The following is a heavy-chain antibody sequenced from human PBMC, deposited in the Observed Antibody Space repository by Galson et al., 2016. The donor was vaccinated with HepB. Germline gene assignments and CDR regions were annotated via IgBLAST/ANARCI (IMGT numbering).Heavy chain of an antibody. V-gene: IGHV2-5*02. Sequence: PALVKPTQTLTLTCTFSGFSLSTSGVSVGWIRQPPGKALEWLALIYWDDDKRYSPSLKSRLTITKDTSKKQVVLKMTNMDPVDTATYFCAHSFFGLGGSNRFDPWGQGTLVTVSS. CDR2: IYWDDDK. CDR1: GFSLSTSGVS. D-gene: IGHD3-10*01. CDR3: AHSFFGLGGSNRFDP. J-gene: IGHJ5*02.